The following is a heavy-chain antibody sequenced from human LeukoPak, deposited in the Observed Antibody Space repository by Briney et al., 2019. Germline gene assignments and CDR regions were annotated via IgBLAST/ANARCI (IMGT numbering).Heavy chain of an antibody. CDR1: GGSISSGGYY. CDR2: IYHSGST. V-gene: IGHV4-30-2*01. D-gene: IGHD1-1*01. J-gene: IGHJ4*02. Sequence: SETLSLTCTVSGGSISSGGYYWSWIRQPPGKGLEWIGYIYHSGSTYYNPSLKSRVTISVDTSKNQFSLKLSSVTAADTAVYYCAREGSEGYLFDYWGQETLVTVSS. CDR3: AREGSEGYLFDY.